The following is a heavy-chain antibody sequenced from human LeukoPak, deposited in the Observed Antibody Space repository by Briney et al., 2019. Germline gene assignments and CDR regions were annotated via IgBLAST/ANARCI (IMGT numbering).Heavy chain of an antibody. J-gene: IGHJ4*02. D-gene: IGHD4-17*01. CDR1: GFTVSSTY. CDR3: ARDRRFDYGDYIFDY. V-gene: IGHV3-53*05. CDR2: IYSDGKV. Sequence: GGSLRLSCAASGFTVSSTYMSWVRQTPGKGLEWVSVIYSDGKVYYIDSVKGRFTISRDTSKNTVYLQMNSLRAEDTAVYYCARDRRFDYGDYIFDYWGQGTLVTVSS.